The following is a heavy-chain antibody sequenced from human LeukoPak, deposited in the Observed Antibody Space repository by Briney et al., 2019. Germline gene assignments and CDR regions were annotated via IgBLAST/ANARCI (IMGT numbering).Heavy chain of an antibody. CDR1: GGTFSSYA. Sequence: GSSVKVSYKASGGTFSSYAISWVRQAPGQGLEWMGRIIPIFGTANYAQKFQGRVTITTDESTSTAYMELSSLRSEDTAVYYCASNYDSSTIEYFQHWGQGTLVTVSS. V-gene: IGHV1-69*05. CDR2: IIPIFGTA. CDR3: ASNYDSSTIEYFQH. D-gene: IGHD3-22*01. J-gene: IGHJ1*01.